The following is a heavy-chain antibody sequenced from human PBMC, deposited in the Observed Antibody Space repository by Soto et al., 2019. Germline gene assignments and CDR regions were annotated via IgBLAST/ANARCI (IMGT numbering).Heavy chain of an antibody. Sequence: PSETLSLTCTVSGGSISRYYWSWIRQPPGKGLEWIGYIYYSGSTNYNPSLKSRLTISVDTSKNQFSLKLSSLTAADTAVYYCARGGHHDYDSSGYLYYWGQGTPVTVAS. CDR3: ARGGHHDYDSSGYLYY. CDR2: IYYSGST. CDR1: GGSISRYY. V-gene: IGHV4-59*01. J-gene: IGHJ4*02. D-gene: IGHD3-22*01.